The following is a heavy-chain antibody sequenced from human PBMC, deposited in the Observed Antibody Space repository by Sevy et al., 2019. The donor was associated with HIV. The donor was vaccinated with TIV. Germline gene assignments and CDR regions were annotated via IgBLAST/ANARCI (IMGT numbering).Heavy chain of an antibody. CDR1: GFTFSNAW. V-gene: IGHV3-15*01. Sequence: GGSLRLSCAASGFTFSNAWMSWVRQAPGKGLEWVGRIKSKTDGGTTDYAAPVKDRFTISRDDSKNTLYLQMNSLKTEDTAVYYCTTDHRHYDILTGYAAFDYWGQGTLVTVSS. D-gene: IGHD3-9*01. J-gene: IGHJ4*02. CDR3: TTDHRHYDILTGYAAFDY. CDR2: IKSKTDGGTT.